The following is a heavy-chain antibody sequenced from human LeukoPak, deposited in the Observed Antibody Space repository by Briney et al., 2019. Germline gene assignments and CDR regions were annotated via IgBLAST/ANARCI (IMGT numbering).Heavy chain of an antibody. CDR2: IWYDGSNK. D-gene: IGHD3-22*01. J-gene: IGHJ4*02. V-gene: IGHV3-33*08. Sequence: GGSLRLSCAASGFTFSSYAMHWVRQAPGKGLEWVAVIWYDGSNKYYADSVKGRFTISRDNSKDTLYLQMNSLRAEDTAVYYCARVLESYYDSSGEWDYWGQGTLVTVSS. CDR3: ARVLESYYDSSGEWDY. CDR1: GFTFSSYA.